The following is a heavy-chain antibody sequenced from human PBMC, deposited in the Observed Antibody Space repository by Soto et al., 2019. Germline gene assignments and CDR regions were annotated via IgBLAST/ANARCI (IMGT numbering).Heavy chain of an antibody. D-gene: IGHD3-9*01. CDR2: ISGTGGTT. CDR1: GFTFRSHA. J-gene: IGHJ4*02. V-gene: IGHV3-23*01. Sequence: EVQLLESGGGLVQPGGSLRLSCVGSGFTFRSHALTWVRQSPGKGLEWVAGISGTGGTTYYGDSMRGVFTIYRDNSKETRKLQMDSLRTEDTAISLGTRATMARYFDWYLDHWGQGRLVIVTS. CDR3: TRATMARYFDWYLDH.